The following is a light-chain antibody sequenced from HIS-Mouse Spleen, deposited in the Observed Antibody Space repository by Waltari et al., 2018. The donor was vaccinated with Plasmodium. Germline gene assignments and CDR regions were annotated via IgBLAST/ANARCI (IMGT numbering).Light chain of an antibody. J-gene: IGKJ1*01. V-gene: IGKV1-17*03. CDR1: QAISNY. Sequence: DIQMTQSPSAMSASVGDRVTIPCRASQAISNYLGWFPQKPGKVPKRLIYAASSLQSGVPTRFSGRGSGTEVTLTISSLQPEDIATYCCLQHNSYPRTFGQGTTVEIK. CDR2: AAS. CDR3: LQHNSYPRT.